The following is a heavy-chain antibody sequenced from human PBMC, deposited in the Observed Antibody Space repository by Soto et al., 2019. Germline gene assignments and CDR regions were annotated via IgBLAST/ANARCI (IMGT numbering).Heavy chain of an antibody. CDR2: IYYSGST. J-gene: IGHJ4*02. CDR1: GGSISSYY. V-gene: IGHV4-59*01. Sequence: SETLSLTCDVSGGSISSYYWSWIRHPPGKGLEWIGYIYYSGSTNYNPSLKSRVTISVDTSKNQFSLKLSSVTAADTAVYYCERVPRGNYGYPSYFDYWGQETVVTVSS. CDR3: ERVPRGNYGYPSYFDY. D-gene: IGHD3-10*01.